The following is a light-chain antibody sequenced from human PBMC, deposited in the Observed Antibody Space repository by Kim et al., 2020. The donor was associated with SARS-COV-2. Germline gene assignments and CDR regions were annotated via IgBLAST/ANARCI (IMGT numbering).Light chain of an antibody. CDR1: RSVSSSY. J-gene: IGKJ1*01. CDR2: ATS. CDR3: QQYGTSPRT. Sequence: EIVLTQSPGTLSLSPGERATLSCRASRSVSSSYLAWYQQKPGHPPRLLLYATSSRATGIPDRFSGTGSGTDFTLTINRLEPEDFAVYYCQQYGTSPRTFGQGTKVDIK. V-gene: IGKV3-20*01.